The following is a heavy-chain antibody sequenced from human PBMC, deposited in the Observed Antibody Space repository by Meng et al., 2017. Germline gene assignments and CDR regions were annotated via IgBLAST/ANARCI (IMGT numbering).Heavy chain of an antibody. Sequence: EVELLESGGGLVQPWGLLRLSCAASGFTFSNYAMSWVRQAPGKGLEWVSCIIHSGGSTYYADSVKGRFTISRDNSKNTLYLQMNSLRAEDTAVYYCANLPGVWGSYRYDYWGQGTLVTVSS. J-gene: IGHJ4*02. CDR3: ANLPGVWGSYRYDY. V-gene: IGHV3-23*01. CDR2: IIHSGGST. CDR1: GFTFSNYA. D-gene: IGHD3-16*02.